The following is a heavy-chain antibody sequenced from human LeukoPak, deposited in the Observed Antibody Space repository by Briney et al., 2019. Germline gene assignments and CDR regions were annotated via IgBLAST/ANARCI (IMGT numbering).Heavy chain of an antibody. V-gene: IGHV3-20*04. D-gene: IGHD5-18*01. CDR1: GFTFDDYG. J-gene: IGHJ4*02. CDR3: AREAGYSYNFYFVY. Sequence: GGSLRLSCAASGFTFDDYGMSWVRQAPGKGLELVSGVNWNGDGTGYEDSVKGRFTNSRDNARNSLYLQRNSLRAEDTALYYCAREAGYSYNFYFVYWGQGTLVTVSS. CDR2: VNWNGDGT.